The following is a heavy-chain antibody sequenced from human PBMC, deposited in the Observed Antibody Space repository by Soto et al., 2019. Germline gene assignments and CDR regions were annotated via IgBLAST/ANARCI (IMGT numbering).Heavy chain of an antibody. Sequence: SVKVSCKASGGTFSSYAISWVRQAPGQGLEWMGGIIPIFGTANYAQKFQGRVTITADESTSTAYMELSSLRSEDTAVYYCASCIAARFDFDYWVQGTLVTVS. CDR3: ASCIAARFDFDY. D-gene: IGHD6-6*01. CDR1: GGTFSSYA. CDR2: IIPIFGTA. J-gene: IGHJ4*02. V-gene: IGHV1-69*13.